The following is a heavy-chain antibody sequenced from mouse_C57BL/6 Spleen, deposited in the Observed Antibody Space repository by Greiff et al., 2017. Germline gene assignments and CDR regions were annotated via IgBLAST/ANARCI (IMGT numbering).Heavy chain of an antibody. V-gene: IGHV2-6-1*01. CDR2: IWSDGST. CDR3: ARQGGITGLSPMDY. CDR1: GFSLTSYG. J-gene: IGHJ4*01. D-gene: IGHD2-4*01. Sequence: VQLKESGPGLVAPSQSLSITCTVSGFSLTSYGVHWVRQPPGKGLEWLVVIWSDGSTTYNSALKSRLSISKDNSKSQVFLKMNSLQTDDTAMYYCARQGGITGLSPMDYWGQGTSVTVSS.